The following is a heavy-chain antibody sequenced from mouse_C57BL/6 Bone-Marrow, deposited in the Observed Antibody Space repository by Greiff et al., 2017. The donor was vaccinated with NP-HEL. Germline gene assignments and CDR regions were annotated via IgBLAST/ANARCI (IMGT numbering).Heavy chain of an antibody. V-gene: IGHV1-26*01. CDR1: GYTFTDYY. CDR3: ARRTLLDYYGSSYSDY. D-gene: IGHD1-1*01. J-gene: IGHJ2*01. Sequence: EVQLQQSGPELVKPGASVKISCKASGYTFTDYYMNWVKQSHGKSLEWIGDINPNNGGTSYNQKFKGKATLTVDKSSSTAYMELRRLTSEDSAVYYCARRTLLDYYGSSYSDYWGQGTTLTVSS. CDR2: INPNNGGT.